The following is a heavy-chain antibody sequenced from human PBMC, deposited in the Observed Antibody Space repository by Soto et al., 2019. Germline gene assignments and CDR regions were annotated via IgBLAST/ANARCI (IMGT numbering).Heavy chain of an antibody. CDR1: GFTFSSYA. Sequence: GGSLRLSCAASGFTFSSYAMSWVRQAPGKGLEWVSAISGSGGSTYYADSVKGRFTISRDNSKNTLYLQMNSLRAEDTAVYYCAKHLPVLRYFDWSFYGMDVWGQGTTVTVS. V-gene: IGHV3-23*01. D-gene: IGHD3-9*01. CDR2: ISGSGGST. J-gene: IGHJ6*02. CDR3: AKHLPVLRYFDWSFYGMDV.